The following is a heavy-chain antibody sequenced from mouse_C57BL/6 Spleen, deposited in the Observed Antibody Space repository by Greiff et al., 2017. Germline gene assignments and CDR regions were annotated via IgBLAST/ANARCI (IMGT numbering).Heavy chain of an antibody. Sequence: QVQLQQPGAELVKPGASVKMSCKASGYTFTSYWITWVKQRPGQGLEWIGDIYPGSGSTNYNEKFKSKATLTVDTSSSTAYMQLSSLTSEDSAVYYCARWDYDGFWFAYWGQGTLVTVSA. J-gene: IGHJ3*01. V-gene: IGHV1-55*01. D-gene: IGHD2-4*01. CDR1: GYTFTSYW. CDR2: IYPGSGST. CDR3: ARWDYDGFWFAY.